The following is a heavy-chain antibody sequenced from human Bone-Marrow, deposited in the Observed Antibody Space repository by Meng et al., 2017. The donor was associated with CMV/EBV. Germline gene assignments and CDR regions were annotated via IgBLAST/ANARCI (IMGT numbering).Heavy chain of an antibody. V-gene: IGHV3-48*04. CDR2: ISSSSSTI. D-gene: IGHD2-2*01. Sequence: GESLKISCAASGFTFSSYSMNWVRQAPGKGLEWVSYISSSSSTIYYADSVKGRFTISRDNAKNSLYLQMNSLRAEDTAVYYCARDNDEYQLLYYYYYGMDVWGQGTTVTVSS. J-gene: IGHJ6*02. CDR3: ARDNDEYQLLYYYYYGMDV. CDR1: GFTFSSYS.